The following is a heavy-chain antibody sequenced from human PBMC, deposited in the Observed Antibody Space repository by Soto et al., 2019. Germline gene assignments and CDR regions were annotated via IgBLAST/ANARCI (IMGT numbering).Heavy chain of an antibody. CDR3: AKPSFNYYDSSGYAY. CDR1: GFTFSSYG. Sequence: PGGSLRLSCAASGFTFSSYGMHWVRQAPGKGLEWVAVISYDGSNKYYADSVKGRFTISRDNSRNALYLQMNSLRAEDTAVYYCAKPSFNYYDSSGYAYWGQGTLVTVSS. V-gene: IGHV3-30*18. D-gene: IGHD3-22*01. J-gene: IGHJ4*02. CDR2: ISYDGSNK.